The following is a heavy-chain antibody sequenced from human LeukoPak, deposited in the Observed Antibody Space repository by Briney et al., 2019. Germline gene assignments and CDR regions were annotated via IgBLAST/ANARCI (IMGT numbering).Heavy chain of an antibody. CDR2: ISYDGSNK. CDR1: GFTFSSYA. J-gene: IGHJ4*02. D-gene: IGHD3-16*01. CDR3: ARDPHTDVHNYFDY. V-gene: IGHV3-30-3*01. Sequence: PGGSLRLSCAASGFTFSSYAMHWVRQAPGKGLEWVAVISYDGSNKYYADSVKGRFTISRDNSKNTLYLQMNSLRAEDTAVYYCARDPHTDVHNYFDYWGQGTLVTVSS.